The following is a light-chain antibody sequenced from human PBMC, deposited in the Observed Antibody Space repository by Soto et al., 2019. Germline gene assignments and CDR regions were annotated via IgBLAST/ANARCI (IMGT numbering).Light chain of an antibody. V-gene: IGKV3-20*01. CDR2: GAS. CDR3: QQSET. CDR1: QSVRSSY. Sequence: EIALTQSPGTLSLSPGERATLSCRASQSVRSSYLAWYQQKPGQAPRLLIYGASSRATGIPDRFSGSGSGTDFTLTISRLEPEDFAVYYCQQSETFGQGTKVEIK. J-gene: IGKJ1*01.